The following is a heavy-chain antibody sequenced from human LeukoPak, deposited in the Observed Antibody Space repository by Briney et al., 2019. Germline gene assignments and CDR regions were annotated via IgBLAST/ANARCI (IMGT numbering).Heavy chain of an antibody. J-gene: IGHJ4*02. Sequence: ASAKVSCKVSAYTLTELSMHRVGQPPAKGRVWMGGFDPENGETIYEQKFQGRVITTDDTTTKTAHIELSSLRSEDTAVYYCATGSRRNAYDYVWGSYRGPGFDLWGQGTLVSVSS. V-gene: IGHV1-24*01. CDR1: AYTLTELS. CDR2: FDPENGET. CDR3: ATGSRRNAYDYVWGSYRGPGFDL. D-gene: IGHD3-16*02.